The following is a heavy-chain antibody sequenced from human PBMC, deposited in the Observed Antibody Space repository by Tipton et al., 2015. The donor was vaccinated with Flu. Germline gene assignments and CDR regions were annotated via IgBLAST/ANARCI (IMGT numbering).Heavy chain of an antibody. D-gene: IGHD3-10*01. CDR3: ARGPTRGGSPYFFDS. CDR2: MYSTGNT. Sequence: TLSLTCSISGGSISSSYWSWIRQPAGKGLEWIGRMYSTGNTNYSPSLKSRVTLSLDTSTNQFSLRLSSVTAADTAVYYCARGPTRGGSPYFFDSWGQGTLVTVPS. V-gene: IGHV4-4*07. J-gene: IGHJ4*02. CDR1: GGSISSSY.